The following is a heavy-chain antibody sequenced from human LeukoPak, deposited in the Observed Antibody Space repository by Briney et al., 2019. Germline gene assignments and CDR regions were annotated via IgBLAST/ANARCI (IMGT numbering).Heavy chain of an antibody. V-gene: IGHV4-39*01. CDR1: GGSISSSSYY. Sequence: PSETLSLTCTVSGGSISSSSYYWGWIRQPPGKGLEWIGSIYYSGSTYYNPSLKSRVTISVDTSKNQSSLKLSSVTAADTAVYYCARRTYYDSSGYYLDYWGQGTLVTVSS. J-gene: IGHJ4*02. CDR2: IYYSGST. CDR3: ARRTYYDSSGYYLDY. D-gene: IGHD3-22*01.